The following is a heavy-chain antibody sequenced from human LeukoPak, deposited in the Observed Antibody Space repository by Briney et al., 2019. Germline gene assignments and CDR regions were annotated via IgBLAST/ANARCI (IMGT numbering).Heavy chain of an antibody. CDR3: ARGGKATVVTM. Sequence: SQTLSLTCTVSGGPINSYYWSWIRQPAGKGLEWIGRIYSSGSTNYNPSLKSRVSLSVDTSKNQYSLKLTSVTAADTAVYYCARGGKATVVTMWGQGILVTVSS. CDR2: IYSSGST. V-gene: IGHV4-4*07. CDR1: GGPINSYY. J-gene: IGHJ4*02. D-gene: IGHD4-23*01.